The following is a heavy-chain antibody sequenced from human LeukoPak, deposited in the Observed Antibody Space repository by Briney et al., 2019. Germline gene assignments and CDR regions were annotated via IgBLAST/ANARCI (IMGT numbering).Heavy chain of an antibody. CDR3: ARPRRGDTYGPDY. CDR2: IYPDDSDT. J-gene: IGHJ4*02. Sequence: GESLKISCQGSGYTFTSYWIGWVRQMPGKGLEWMGIIYPDDSDTRYSPSFRGQITLSADKSISTAYLQWSSLKASDTAMYYCARPRRGDTYGPDYWGQGTLVTVSS. V-gene: IGHV5-51*01. CDR1: GYTFTSYW. D-gene: IGHD5-18*01.